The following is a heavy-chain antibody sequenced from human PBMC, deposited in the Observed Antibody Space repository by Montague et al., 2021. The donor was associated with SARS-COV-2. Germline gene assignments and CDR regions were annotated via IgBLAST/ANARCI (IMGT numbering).Heavy chain of an antibody. CDR3: ARVFSSWYVGWFDP. CDR2: IYYSGNS. D-gene: IGHD6-13*01. V-gene: IGHV4-39*07. J-gene: IGHJ5*02. Sequence: SETLSLTCTVSGASITSNIYYWGWIRQSPGKGLEWIGSIYYSGNSSYQPSLKSRITMAVDTSKNQFSLKLSSVTAADTAIYYCARVFSSWYVGWFDPWGQGTLVTVSS. CDR1: GASITSNIYY.